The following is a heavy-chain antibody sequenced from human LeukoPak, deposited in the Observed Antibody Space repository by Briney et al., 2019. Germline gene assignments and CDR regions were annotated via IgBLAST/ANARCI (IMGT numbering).Heavy chain of an antibody. D-gene: IGHD6-19*01. Sequence: SVKVSCKASGGTFSSYAISWVRQAPGQGLEWMGRIIPILGIANYAQKFQGRVTITADKSTSTAYMELSSLRSEDTAVYYCARGESRWLAPFDYWGQGTLVTVSS. J-gene: IGHJ4*02. CDR2: IIPILGIA. V-gene: IGHV1-69*04. CDR1: GGTFSSYA. CDR3: ARGESRWLAPFDY.